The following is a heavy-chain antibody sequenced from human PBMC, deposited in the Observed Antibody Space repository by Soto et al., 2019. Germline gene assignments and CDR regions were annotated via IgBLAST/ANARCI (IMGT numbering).Heavy chain of an antibody. V-gene: IGHV3-23*01. CDR3: ATIFRYGDPEY. CDR1: GFTFSSYA. D-gene: IGHD2-21*02. J-gene: IGHJ4*02. Sequence: ESGGGLVQLGGSLRLSCATSGFTFSSYAMSWVRQAPVKGLEWVSGISVSGDSRYDADSVKGRFTISRDNSKSTLYLQMNSLRAEDTSVYYCATIFRYGDPEYWGQGVLVTVSS. CDR2: ISVSGDSR.